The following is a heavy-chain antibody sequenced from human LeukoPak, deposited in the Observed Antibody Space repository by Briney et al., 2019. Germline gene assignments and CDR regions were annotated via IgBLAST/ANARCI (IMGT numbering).Heavy chain of an antibody. V-gene: IGHV3-48*04. J-gene: IGHJ4*02. CDR1: GFTFNSYS. CDR2: ISSSGGTI. D-gene: IGHD3-22*01. CDR3: ARGGDYDSSGYYYSGPFDY. Sequence: GGSLRLSCAASGFTFNSYSMNWVRQAPGKGLEWVSYISSSGGTIYYGDSVKGRFTISRDNAKNSLYLQMSTLRAEDTAVYYCARGGDYDSSGYYYSGPFDYWGQGTLVTVSS.